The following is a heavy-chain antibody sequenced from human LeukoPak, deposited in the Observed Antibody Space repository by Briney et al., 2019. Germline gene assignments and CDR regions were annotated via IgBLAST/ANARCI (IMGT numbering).Heavy chain of an antibody. CDR2: FDPEDGER. Sequence: ASVKVSCKVSGYTLTELSMHWVRQAPGKGLEWMGGFDPEDGERIYAQKFQGRVTMTEDTSTDTAYMELSSLRSEDTAVYYCATDGDVLRFLEWSAWGQGTLVTVSS. J-gene: IGHJ1*01. D-gene: IGHD3-3*01. CDR3: ATDGDVLRFLEWSA. CDR1: GYTLTELS. V-gene: IGHV1-24*01.